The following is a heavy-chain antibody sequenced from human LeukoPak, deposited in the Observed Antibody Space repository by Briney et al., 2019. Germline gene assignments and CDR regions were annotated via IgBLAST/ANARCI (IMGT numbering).Heavy chain of an antibody. CDR2: ISYDGSNK. D-gene: IGHD3-10*01. CDR3: ARDVGFGECAIDY. J-gene: IGHJ4*01. V-gene: IGHV3-30*04. CDR1: GFTFSSYA. Sequence: GGSLRLSCAASGFTFSSYAMHWVRQAPGKGLEWVAVISYDGSNKYYADSVKGRFTISRDNSKNTLYLQMNSLRAEDTAVYYCARDVGFGECAIDYCGHGTLVTGSS.